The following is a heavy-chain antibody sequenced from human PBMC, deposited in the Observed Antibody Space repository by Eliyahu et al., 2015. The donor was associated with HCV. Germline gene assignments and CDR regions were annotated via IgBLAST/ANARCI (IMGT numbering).Heavy chain of an antibody. J-gene: IGHJ5*02. V-gene: IGHV1-2*02. CDR1: GYTFTGYY. Sequence: QVQLVQSGAEVKKPGASVKVSCKASGYTFTGYYXHWVRQAPGQGLEWMGWINPNSGGTNYAQKFQGRVTMTRDTSISTAYMELSRLRSDDTAVYYCAKALKYYDFWSGSENWFDPWGQGTLVTVSS. D-gene: IGHD3-3*01. CDR2: INPNSGGT. CDR3: AKALKYYDFWSGSENWFDP.